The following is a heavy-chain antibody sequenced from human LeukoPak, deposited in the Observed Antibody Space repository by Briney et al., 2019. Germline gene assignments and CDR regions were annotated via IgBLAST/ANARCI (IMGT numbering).Heavy chain of an antibody. J-gene: IGHJ4*02. D-gene: IGHD2-15*01. CDR3: ARIHRYCSGGACYVLDN. V-gene: IGHV4-59*01. CDR1: GGSISGYY. CDR2: VYYSGST. Sequence: PSETLSLTCVVSGGSISGYYWGWIRQPPGRGLEWIGYVYYSGSTNYNPSFKSRITISVDTTRNQFSLQLSSVTAADTAVYYCARIHRYCSGGACYVLDNWGQGTLVAVSS.